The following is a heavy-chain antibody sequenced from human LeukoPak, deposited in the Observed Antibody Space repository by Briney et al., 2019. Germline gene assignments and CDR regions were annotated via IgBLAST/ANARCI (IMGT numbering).Heavy chain of an antibody. J-gene: IGHJ4*02. CDR2: ISSNGGST. Sequence: GGSLRLSCAASGFTFSSYAMSWVRQAPGKGLEYVSAISSNGGSTYYANSVKGRFTISRDNSKNTLYLQMGSLRAEDTAVYYCARVRGGNWGRGTLVTVSS. V-gene: IGHV3-64*01. CDR3: ARVRGGN. CDR1: GFTFSSYA. D-gene: IGHD3-16*01.